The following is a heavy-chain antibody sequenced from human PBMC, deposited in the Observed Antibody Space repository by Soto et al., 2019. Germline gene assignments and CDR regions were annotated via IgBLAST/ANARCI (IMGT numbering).Heavy chain of an antibody. CDR3: ARDLGGYCSSTSCTYYYYGMDV. Sequence: SVKVSCKASGGTFSSYAISWVRQAPGQGLEWMGGIIPIFGTANYAQKFQGRVTITADESTSTAYMELSSLRSEDTAVYYCARDLGGYCSSTSCTYYYYGMDVWG. CDR2: IIPIFGTA. D-gene: IGHD2-2*01. V-gene: IGHV1-69*13. J-gene: IGHJ6*02. CDR1: GGTFSSYA.